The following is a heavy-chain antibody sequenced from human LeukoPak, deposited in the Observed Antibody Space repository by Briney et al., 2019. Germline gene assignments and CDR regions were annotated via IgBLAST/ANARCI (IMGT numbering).Heavy chain of an antibody. D-gene: IGHD3-22*01. CDR2: IGAYNGNT. CDR3: ARGLYYYDSSGYHNDAFDI. CDR1: GYTFTSYG. Sequence: ASVKVSFKASGYTFTSYGISWVRQAPGQGLEWMGWIGAYNGNTNYAQKLQGRVTMTTDTSTSTAYMELRSLRSDDTAVYYCARGLYYYDSSGYHNDAFDIWGQGTMVTVSS. J-gene: IGHJ3*02. V-gene: IGHV1-18*01.